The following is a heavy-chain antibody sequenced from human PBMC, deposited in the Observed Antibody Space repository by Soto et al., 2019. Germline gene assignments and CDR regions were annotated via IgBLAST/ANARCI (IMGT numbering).Heavy chain of an antibody. Sequence: EVQLVESGGNLVQPGGSLRLSCAASGFTVSNNYMSWVRQAPGKGLEWVSVLYSGGTTYYADSVRGRFTISRDNSKNTLYLQMNSLRAEDTAVYYCARDHFDFWGGSWDYWGQGTLVTVSS. CDR1: GFTVSNNY. D-gene: IGHD3-3*01. V-gene: IGHV3-66*01. CDR2: LYSGGTT. J-gene: IGHJ4*02. CDR3: ARDHFDFWGGSWDY.